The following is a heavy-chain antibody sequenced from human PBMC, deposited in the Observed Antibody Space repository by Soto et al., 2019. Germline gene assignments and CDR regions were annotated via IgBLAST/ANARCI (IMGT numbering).Heavy chain of an antibody. CDR2: VYATGTT. CDR3: VRDGSKTLRDWFDP. CDR1: GGSISKFY. D-gene: IGHD4-17*01. Sequence: QVQLQESGPGLLKASETLSLSCSVSGGSISKFYWSWIRKTAGKGLEWMGRVYATGTTDYNPSLRRRVTMSVDISRKTFSLRLTSVTAADTGVYYFVRDGSKTLRDWFDPGGQGKLVTVSS. J-gene: IGHJ5*02. V-gene: IGHV4-4*07.